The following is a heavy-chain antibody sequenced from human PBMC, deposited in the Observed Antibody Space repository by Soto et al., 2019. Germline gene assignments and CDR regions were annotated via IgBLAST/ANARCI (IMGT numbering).Heavy chain of an antibody. Sequence: EVQLVESGGGLVQPGRSLRLSCAASGFTFDDYAMHWVRQAPGKGLEWVPGISWNSGSIGYADSVKGRFTISRDNAKNSLYLQMNSRRAEDTALYYCAKWDDYGDRKEAFDIWGQGTMVTVSS. CDR2: ISWNSGSI. CDR3: AKWDDYGDRKEAFDI. J-gene: IGHJ3*02. D-gene: IGHD4-17*01. V-gene: IGHV3-9*01. CDR1: GFTFDDYA.